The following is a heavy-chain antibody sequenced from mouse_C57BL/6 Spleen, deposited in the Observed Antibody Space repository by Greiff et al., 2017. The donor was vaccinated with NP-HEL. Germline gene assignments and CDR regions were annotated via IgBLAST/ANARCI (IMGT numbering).Heavy chain of an antibody. D-gene: IGHD1-1*01. CDR2: IDPENGDT. CDR1: GFNIKDDY. CDR3: TLYYYGSSSGFAY. Sequence: EVQLQQSGAELVRPGASVKLSCTASGFNIKDDYMHWVKQRPEQGLEWIGWIDPENGDTEYASKFQGKATITADTSSNTASLQLSSLTSEDTAVYYCTLYYYGSSSGFAYWGQGTLVTVSA. V-gene: IGHV14-4*01. J-gene: IGHJ3*01.